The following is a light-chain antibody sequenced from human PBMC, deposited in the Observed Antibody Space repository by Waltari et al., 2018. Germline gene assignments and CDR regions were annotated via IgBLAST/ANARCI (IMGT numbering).Light chain of an antibody. CDR2: GDN. CDR3: AVWDDILTAWV. Sequence: QSVLPQPPSVSRTPGQRVTISCSCRSYNIGGTYAYRYQQFPGTAPKLLIDGDNQRPAGVPGRFSGSRCGTSASLAIGALRSVDEADYYCAVWDDILTAWVFGGGTKLTVL. J-gene: IGLJ3*02. V-gene: IGLV1-47*01. CDR1: SYNIGGTY.